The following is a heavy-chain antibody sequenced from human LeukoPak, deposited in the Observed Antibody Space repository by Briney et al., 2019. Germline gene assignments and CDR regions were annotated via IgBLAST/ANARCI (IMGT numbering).Heavy chain of an antibody. CDR2: LSGRSNSI. CDR3: ARDFRYHDSSGYYSFDY. J-gene: IGHJ4*02. D-gene: IGHD3-22*01. CDR1: GFTFTTYG. Sequence: GGSLRLSCAASGFTFTTYGMNWVRQAPGKGLEWVSYLSGRSNSIYYAESVKGRFTISRDNAKNSLYLQMNSLRDEDTAVYYCARDFRYHDSSGYYSFDYWGQGPLVTVSS. V-gene: IGHV3-48*02.